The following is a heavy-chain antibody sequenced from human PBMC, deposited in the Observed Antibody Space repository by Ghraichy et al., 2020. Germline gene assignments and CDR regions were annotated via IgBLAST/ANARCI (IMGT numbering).Heavy chain of an antibody. J-gene: IGHJ4*02. D-gene: IGHD6-13*01. V-gene: IGHV4-4*09. CDR1: GGSISSYY. CDR2: IYTSGST. Sequence: SETLSLTCTVSGGSISSYYWSWIRQPPGKGLEWIGYIYTSGSTNYNPSLKSRVTISVDTSKNQFSLKLSSVTAADTAVYYCARVAAAGILWGQGTLVTVSS. CDR3: ARVAAAGIL.